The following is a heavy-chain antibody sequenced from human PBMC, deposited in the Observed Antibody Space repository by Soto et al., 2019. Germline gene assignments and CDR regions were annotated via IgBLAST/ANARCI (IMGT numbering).Heavy chain of an antibody. CDR1: GFTVSSYL. Sequence: PGGSLRLSCAASGFTVSSYLMHWVRQAPGKGLVWVSRINSDGSSTSFADSVKGRFTISRDNAKNTLYLQMNSLRAEDTAVYYCARVNYGDYGGGYDYWGQGTLVTVSS. CDR3: ARVNYGDYGGGYDY. J-gene: IGHJ4*02. V-gene: IGHV3-74*01. CDR2: INSDGSST. D-gene: IGHD4-17*01.